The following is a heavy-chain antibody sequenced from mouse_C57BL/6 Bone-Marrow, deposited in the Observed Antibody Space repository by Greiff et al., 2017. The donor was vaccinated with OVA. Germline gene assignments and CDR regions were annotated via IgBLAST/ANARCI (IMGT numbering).Heavy chain of an antibody. CDR2: ILPSIGRT. CDR3: ARFYYYGSSSGFYAMDY. D-gene: IGHD1-1*01. J-gene: IGHJ4*01. V-gene: IGHV15-2*01. Sequence: QVHVKQSGAELRSPGSSVKLSCKDFDSEVFPIAYMSWVRQKPGHGFEWIGGILPSIGRTIYGEKFEDKATLDADTLSNTAYLELNSLTSEDSAIYYCARFYYYGSSSGFYAMDYWGQGTSVTVSS. CDR1: DSEVFPIAY.